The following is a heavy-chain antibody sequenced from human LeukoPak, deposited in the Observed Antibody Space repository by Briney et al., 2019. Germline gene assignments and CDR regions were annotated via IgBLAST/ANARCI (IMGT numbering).Heavy chain of an antibody. CDR2: IIPIFGTA. CDR3: ARLFSVGYDSSAPLAFDI. V-gene: IGHV1-69*05. D-gene: IGHD3-22*01. J-gene: IGHJ3*02. Sequence: ASVKVSCKASGGTFSSYAISWVRQAPGQGLEWMGGIIPIFGTANYAQKLQGRVTMTTDTSTSTAYMELRSLRSDDTAVYYCARLFSVGYDSSAPLAFDIWGQGTMVTVSS. CDR1: GGTFSSYA.